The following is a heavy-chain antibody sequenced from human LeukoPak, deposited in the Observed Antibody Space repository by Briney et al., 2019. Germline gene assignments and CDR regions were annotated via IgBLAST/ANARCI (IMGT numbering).Heavy chain of an antibody. CDR2: IYSGGST. CDR1: GFTVSSNY. Sequence: PGGSLRLSCAASGFTVSSNYMSWVRQAPGKGLEWVSVIYSGGSTYYADSVKGRFTISRDNSKNTLYLQMNSLRAEDTAVYYCAREALDYYYMDVWGKGTTVTVSS. V-gene: IGHV3-53*01. J-gene: IGHJ6*03. CDR3: AREALDYYYMDV.